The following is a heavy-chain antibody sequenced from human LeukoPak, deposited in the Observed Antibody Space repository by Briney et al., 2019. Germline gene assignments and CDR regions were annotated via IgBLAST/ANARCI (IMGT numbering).Heavy chain of an antibody. CDR1: GYTFTGYY. CDR3: ARDSSNWNSLTLDY. V-gene: IGHV1-2*02. Sequence: ASVKVSCKASGYTFTGYYMHWVRQAPGQGLEWMGWINPNSGGTNYAQKFQGRVTMTRDTSISTAYMELSRLRSDDTAVYYCARDSSNWNSLTLDYWGQGTLVTVSS. D-gene: IGHD1-1*01. J-gene: IGHJ4*02. CDR2: INPNSGGT.